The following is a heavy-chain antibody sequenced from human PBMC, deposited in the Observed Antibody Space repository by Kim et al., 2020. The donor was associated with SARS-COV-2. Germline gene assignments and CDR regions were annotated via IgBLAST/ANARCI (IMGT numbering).Heavy chain of an antibody. D-gene: IGHD3-3*01. V-gene: IGHV5-10-1*01. J-gene: IGHJ4*02. CDR3: ASQYYDFWSGSGVFDY. CDR1: GYSFTSYW. CDR2: IDPSDSYT. Sequence: GESLKISCKGSGYSFTSYWISWVRQMPGKGLEWMGRIDPSDSYTNYSQSFQGHVTISADKSISTAYLQWSSLKASDTAMYYCASQYYDFWSGSGVFDYWGEGTLFTVSS.